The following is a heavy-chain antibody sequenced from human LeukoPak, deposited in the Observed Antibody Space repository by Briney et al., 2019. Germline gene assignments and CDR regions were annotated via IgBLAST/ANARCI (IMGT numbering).Heavy chain of an antibody. CDR1: GGSISSSNW. J-gene: IGHJ5*02. V-gene: IGHV4-4*02. CDR3: ARLMTTVVTIPDGGFDP. Sequence: SGTLSLICAVSGGSISSSNWWSWVRQPPGKGLEWIGEIYHSGSTSYNPSLKSRVTISVDKSKNQFSLKLSSVTAADTAVYYCARLMTTVVTIPDGGFDPWGQGTLVTVSS. D-gene: IGHD4-23*01. CDR2: IYHSGST.